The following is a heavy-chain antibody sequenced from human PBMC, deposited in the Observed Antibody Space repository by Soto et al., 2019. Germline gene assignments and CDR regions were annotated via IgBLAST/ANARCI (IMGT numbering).Heavy chain of an antibody. CDR2: MWYDGSNE. CDR1: GFTFNKYG. V-gene: IGHV3-33*01. Sequence: PGGSLRLSCTASGFTFNKYGMHWVRQAPGKGLEWVAVMWYDGSNEYYADSVKGRFTISRDNSKNTLYLQMNSLRAEDTAVYYCARDRQLAGYYFDYWGQGTLVTVSS. CDR3: ARDRQLAGYYFDY. D-gene: IGHD6-6*01. J-gene: IGHJ4*02.